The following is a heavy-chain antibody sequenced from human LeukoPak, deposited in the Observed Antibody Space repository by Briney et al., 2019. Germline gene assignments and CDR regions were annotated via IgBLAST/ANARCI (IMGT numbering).Heavy chain of an antibody. Sequence: PGRSLRLSCAASGFTFDDYAMHWVRQAPGKGLEWVSGISWNSGSIDYADSVKGRFTISRDNAKNPLYLQMNSLRAEDTALYYCAKENYEILTGYKGYGMDVWGQGTTVTVSS. V-gene: IGHV3-9*01. CDR1: GFTFDDYA. D-gene: IGHD3-9*01. CDR3: AKENYEILTGYKGYGMDV. CDR2: ISWNSGSI. J-gene: IGHJ6*02.